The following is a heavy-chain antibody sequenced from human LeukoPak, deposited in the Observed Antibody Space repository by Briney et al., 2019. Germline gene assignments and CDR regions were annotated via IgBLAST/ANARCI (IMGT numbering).Heavy chain of an antibody. V-gene: IGHV1-8*03. CDR2: MNPNSGNT. J-gene: IGHJ6*03. D-gene: IGHD6-19*01. CDR3: ARGRTQWLVRDYYYYMDV. CDR1: GGTFSSYA. Sequence: GASVKVSCKASGGTFSSYAISWVRQAPGQGLEWMGWMNPNSGNTGYAQKFQGRVTITRNTSISTAYMELSSLRSEDTAVYYCARGRTQWLVRDYYYYMDVWGKGTTVTVSS.